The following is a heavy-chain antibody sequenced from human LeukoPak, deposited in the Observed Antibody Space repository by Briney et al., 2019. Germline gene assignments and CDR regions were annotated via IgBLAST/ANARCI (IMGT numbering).Heavy chain of an antibody. CDR3: AKDLGVTAEDAFDI. V-gene: IGHV3-9*01. CDR1: GGSISSGGYS. D-gene: IGHD2-21*02. CDR2: ISWNSGSI. Sequence: QPSQTLSLTCAVSGGSISSGGYSWSWIRQPPGKGLEWVSGISWNSGSIGYADSVKGRFTISRDNAKNSLYLQMNSLRAEDTALYYCAKDLGVTAEDAFDIWGQGTMVTVSS. J-gene: IGHJ3*02.